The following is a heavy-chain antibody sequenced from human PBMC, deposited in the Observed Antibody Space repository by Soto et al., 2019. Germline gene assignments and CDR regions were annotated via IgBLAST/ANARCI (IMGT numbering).Heavy chain of an antibody. D-gene: IGHD2-15*01. CDR1: GFTFSSYS. J-gene: IGHJ6*02. CDR2: ISSSSSII. Sequence: GGSLRLSCAASGFTFSSYSMNWVRQAPGKGLEWVSYISSSSSIIKYADSVKGRFTISRDNAKNSLYLQMNSLRAEDTAVYYCARGVYSGSGMDVWGQGTTVTASS. V-gene: IGHV3-48*01. CDR3: ARGVYSGSGMDV.